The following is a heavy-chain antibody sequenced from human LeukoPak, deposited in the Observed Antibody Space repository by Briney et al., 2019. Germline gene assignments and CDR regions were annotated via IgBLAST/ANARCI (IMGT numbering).Heavy chain of an antibody. CDR3: ARIPRDEDTAMVFWGLAFDI. J-gene: IGHJ3*02. Sequence: EASETLSLTCTVSGGSISSYYWSWIRQPPGKGLEWIGYIYYSGSTNYNPSLKSRVTISVDTSKNQFSLKLSSVTAADTAVYYCARIPRDEDTAMVFWGLAFDIWGQGTMVTVSS. D-gene: IGHD5-18*01. V-gene: IGHV4-59*12. CDR2: IYYSGST. CDR1: GGSISSYY.